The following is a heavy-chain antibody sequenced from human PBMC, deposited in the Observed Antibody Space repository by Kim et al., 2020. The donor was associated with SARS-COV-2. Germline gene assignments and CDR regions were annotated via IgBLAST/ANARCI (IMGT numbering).Heavy chain of an antibody. CDR2: ITYDGDNNKK. CDR3: VKEQSSGWYRTSDY. Sequence: GGSLRLSCAASGFTVSSCGMHWVRQAPGKGLEWLTVITYDGDNNKKYYADSVRGRFTISRDNYRNTLYLNMNSLRVEDTALYYCVKEQSSGWYRTSDYWGQGTLVTVSS. V-gene: IGHV3-30*18. D-gene: IGHD6-19*01. CDR1: GFTVSSCG. J-gene: IGHJ4*02.